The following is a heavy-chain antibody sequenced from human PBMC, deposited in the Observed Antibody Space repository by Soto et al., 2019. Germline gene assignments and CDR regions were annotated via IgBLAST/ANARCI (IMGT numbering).Heavy chain of an antibody. CDR2: IIPIFGTA. Sequence: QVQLVQSGAEVKKPGASVKVSCKASGYTFSSYAISWVRQAPGQGLEWMGGIIPIFGTANYAQKFQGRVTITADKSTSTAYMELSSLRSEDTAVYYCARGGPMVRGVLNAFDIWGQGTMVTVSS. J-gene: IGHJ3*02. CDR3: ARGGPMVRGVLNAFDI. D-gene: IGHD3-10*01. CDR1: GYTFSSYA. V-gene: IGHV1-69*13.